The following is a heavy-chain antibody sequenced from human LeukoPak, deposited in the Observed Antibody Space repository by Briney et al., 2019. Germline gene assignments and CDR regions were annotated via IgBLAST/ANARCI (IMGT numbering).Heavy chain of an antibody. CDR1: GYTFTSYY. D-gene: IGHD1-26*01. J-gene: IGHJ4*02. Sequence: ASVKVSCKASGYTFTSYYMHWVRQAPGQGLEWMGIINPSGGSTSYAQKFQGRVTMTRNTSTSTVYMELSSLRSEDTAVYYCARAPKELPFDYWGQGTRVTVSS. CDR2: INPSGGST. CDR3: ARAPKELPFDY. V-gene: IGHV1-46*01.